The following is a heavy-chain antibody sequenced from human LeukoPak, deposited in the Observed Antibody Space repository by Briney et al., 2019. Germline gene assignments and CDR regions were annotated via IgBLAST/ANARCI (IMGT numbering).Heavy chain of an antibody. D-gene: IGHD3-22*01. CDR3: ARQRGYYYDSSDYPNWYFDL. V-gene: IGHV4-39*07. CDR2: IYSSGNT. J-gene: IGHJ2*01. CDR1: GASISSSNYY. Sequence: SETLSLTCAVSGASISSSNYYWGWVRQSPGKGLEWIGNIYSSGNTYYNPSLKSRVTMSVDTSKNQFSLKLSSVTAADTAVYYCARQRGYYYDSSDYPNWYFDLWGRGTLVTVSS.